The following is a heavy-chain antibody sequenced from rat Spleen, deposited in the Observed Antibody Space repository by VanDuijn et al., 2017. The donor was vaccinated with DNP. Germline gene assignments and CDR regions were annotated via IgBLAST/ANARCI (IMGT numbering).Heavy chain of an antibody. Sequence: EVQLVESGGGLVQPGRSLKVSCAASGFTFSDYNMAWVRQAPKKGLEWVATITYDGSRTYYPDSVKGRFTISRDNAENTVYLQMNSLRSEDTATYYCANYNYYDGTYWGQGVMVTVSS. CDR1: GFTFSDYN. D-gene: IGHD1-12*02. CDR3: ANYNYYDGTY. V-gene: IGHV5-7*01. CDR2: ITYDGSRT. J-gene: IGHJ2*01.